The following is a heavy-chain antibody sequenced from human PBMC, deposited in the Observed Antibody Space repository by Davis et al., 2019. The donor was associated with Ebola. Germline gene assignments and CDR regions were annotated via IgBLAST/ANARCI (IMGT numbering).Heavy chain of an antibody. CDR2: ISSSSSTI. CDR3: ASRTTVRYSIYYYYYGMDV. J-gene: IGHJ6*02. CDR1: GFTFSSYS. Sequence: GGSLRLSCAASGFTFSSYSMNWVRQAPGKGLEWVSYISSSSSTIYYADSVKGRFTISRDNSKNTLYLQMNSLRAEDTAVYYCASRTTVRYSIYYYYYGMDVWGQGTTVTVSS. D-gene: IGHD4-17*01. V-gene: IGHV3-48*01.